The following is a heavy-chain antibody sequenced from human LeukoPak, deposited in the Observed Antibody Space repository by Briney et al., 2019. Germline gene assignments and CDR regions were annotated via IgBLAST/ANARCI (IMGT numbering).Heavy chain of an antibody. CDR2: IYYSGST. CDR3: ARTPLAMVNPYYFDY. CDR1: GGSISSSSYY. Sequence: SETLSLTCTVSGGSISSSSYYRGWIRQPPGKGLEWIGSIYYSGSTYYNPSLKSRVTISVDTSKNQFSLKLSSVTAADTAVYYCARTPLAMVNPYYFDYWGQGTLVTVSS. V-gene: IGHV4-39*01. D-gene: IGHD5-18*01. J-gene: IGHJ4*02.